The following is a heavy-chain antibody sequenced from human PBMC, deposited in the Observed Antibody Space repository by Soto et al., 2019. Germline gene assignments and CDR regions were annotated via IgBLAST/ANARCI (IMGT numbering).Heavy chain of an antibody. CDR2: IQSGGTT. Sequence: PGGSLRLSCAASGFTVSSKYMTWVRQAPGKGLECVSLIQSGGTTYYADSVKGRLTISRDTSENTLHLQMDSLRAEDTAVYYCARDLDPRQEMLYALLGYWGQGTLVTVSS. D-gene: IGHD2-8*01. CDR3: ARDLDPRQEMLYALLGY. V-gene: IGHV3-66*01. J-gene: IGHJ4*02. CDR1: GFTVSSKY.